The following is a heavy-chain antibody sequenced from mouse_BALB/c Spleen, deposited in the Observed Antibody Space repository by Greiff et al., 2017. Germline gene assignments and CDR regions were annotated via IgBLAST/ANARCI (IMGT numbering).Heavy chain of an antibody. D-gene: IGHD1-1*01. Sequence: QVQLQQPGAELVKPGASVKLSCKASGYTFTSYWMHWVKQRPGQGLEWIGEINPSNGRTNYNEKFKSKATLTVDKSSSTAYMQLSSLTSEDSAVYYCARVTTVVAKEDYFDYWGQGTTLTVSS. CDR2: INPSNGRT. V-gene: IGHV1S81*02. J-gene: IGHJ2*01. CDR1: GYTFTSYW. CDR3: ARVTTVVAKEDYFDY.